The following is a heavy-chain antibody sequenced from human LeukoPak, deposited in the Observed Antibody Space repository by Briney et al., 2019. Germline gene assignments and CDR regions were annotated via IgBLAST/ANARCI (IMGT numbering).Heavy chain of an antibody. Sequence: TSSETLSLTCTVSGGSISSSSYCWGWIRQPPVKGLEWIGEINHSGGTNYNPSLKSRVTISVDTSKKQFSLKLSSVTAADTAVYYCARGVDYYGVWGQGTLVTVSS. D-gene: IGHD3-10*01. J-gene: IGHJ4*02. V-gene: IGHV4-39*07. CDR2: INHSGGT. CDR3: ARGVDYYGV. CDR1: GGSISSSSYC.